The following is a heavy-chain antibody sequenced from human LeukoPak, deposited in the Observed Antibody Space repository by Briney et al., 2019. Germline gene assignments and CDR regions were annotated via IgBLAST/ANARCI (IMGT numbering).Heavy chain of an antibody. CDR1: GGTFSRYA. V-gene: IGHV1-69*01. J-gene: IGHJ4*02. D-gene: IGHD5-24*01. Sequence: SVKVSCKASGGTFSRYAISWVRQAAGQGLEWVGGIIPIFGTANYAQKFQGSVTITADESTSTAYMEPSSLRSEDTAVYYCARVGAGYLFDYWGQGTLVTVSS. CDR2: IIPIFGTA. CDR3: ARVGAGYLFDY.